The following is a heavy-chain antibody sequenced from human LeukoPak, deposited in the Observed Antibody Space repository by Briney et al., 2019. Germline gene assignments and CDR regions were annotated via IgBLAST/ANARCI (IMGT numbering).Heavy chain of an antibody. D-gene: IGHD6-13*01. V-gene: IGHV3-74*01. J-gene: IGHJ4*02. Sequence: GGSLRLSCAASGFTFNYFWMHWVRQVPGKGLVWVSGINNDGTATYYADSVKGRFTISRDNAKNTVYLQMNGLRAEDTAVYYCVKGRISEDGLDFWGQGTLVTVSS. CDR3: VKGRISEDGLDF. CDR1: GFTFNYFW. CDR2: INNDGTAT.